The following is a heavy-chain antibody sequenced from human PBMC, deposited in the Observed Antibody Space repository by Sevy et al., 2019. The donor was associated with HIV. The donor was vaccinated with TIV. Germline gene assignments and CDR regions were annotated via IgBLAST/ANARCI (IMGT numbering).Heavy chain of an antibody. Sequence: GGSLRLSCAASRFDVSNNYMSWVRQAPGKGLEWVSVICTGGSTYYADSVTGRFTMSRDTSKNTVYLQMDSLSAEDTAVYYCARDHGGVQDWYFDLWGRGTLVTVSS. CDR3: ARDHGGVQDWYFDL. J-gene: IGHJ2*01. D-gene: IGHD2-8*02. V-gene: IGHV3-53*01. CDR2: ICTGGST. CDR1: RFDVSNNY.